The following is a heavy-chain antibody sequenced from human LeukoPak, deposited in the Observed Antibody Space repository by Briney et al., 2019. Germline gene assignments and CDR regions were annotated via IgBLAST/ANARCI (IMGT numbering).Heavy chain of an antibody. CDR2: ISGSGGST. Sequence: GGSLRLSCAASGFTFSSYAMSWVRQAPGKGLEWVSAISGSGGSTYYADSVKGRFTISRDNSKDTLYLQMNSLRAEDTAVYYCAKSNARKPYGDPDYWGQGTLVTVSS. CDR3: AKSNARKPYGDPDY. D-gene: IGHD4-17*01. J-gene: IGHJ4*02. CDR1: GFTFSSYA. V-gene: IGHV3-23*01.